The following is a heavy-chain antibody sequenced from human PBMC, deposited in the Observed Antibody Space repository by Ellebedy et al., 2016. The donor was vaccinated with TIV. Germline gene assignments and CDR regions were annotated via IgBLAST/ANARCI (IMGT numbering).Heavy chain of an antibody. J-gene: IGHJ4*02. D-gene: IGHD6-19*01. Sequence: SETLSLXCTVSGGSISSGDYYWSWIRQPPGKGLEWIGYIYDSGSTYYNPSLKSRLHISVDMSKNHFSLKLSSVIAADTAVYFCAREPKIEDFDTSGNYLDSWGQGTLVSVSS. V-gene: IGHV4-30-4*01. CDR1: GGSISSGDYY. CDR3: AREPKIEDFDTSGNYLDS. CDR2: IYDSGST.